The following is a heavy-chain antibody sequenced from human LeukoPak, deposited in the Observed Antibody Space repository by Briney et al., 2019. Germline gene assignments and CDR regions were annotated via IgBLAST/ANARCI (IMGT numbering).Heavy chain of an antibody. J-gene: IGHJ4*02. CDR1: GGSISSSSYY. D-gene: IGHD3-3*02. CDR3: ARRHFQRPSFDY. CDR2: IYYSGST. V-gene: IGHV4-39*01. Sequence: PSETLSLTCTVSGGSISSSSYYWGWIRQPPGKGLEWIGSIYYSGSTYYNPSLKSRVTISVDTSKNQFSLKLSSVTAADTAVYYCARRHFQRPSFDYWGQGTLVTVSS.